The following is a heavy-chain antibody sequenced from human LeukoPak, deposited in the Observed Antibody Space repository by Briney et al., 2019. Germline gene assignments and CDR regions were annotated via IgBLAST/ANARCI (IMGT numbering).Heavy chain of an antibody. CDR3: ASPDGSSDY. CDR1: GGSISSSSYY. J-gene: IGHJ4*02. Sequence: PSETLSLTCTVSGGSISSSSYYWGWIRPPPGKGLEWIGSIYYSGSTYYNPSLKSRVTISVDTSKNQFSLKLSSVTAADTAVYYCASPDGSSDYWGQGTLVTVSS. V-gene: IGHV4-39*01. CDR2: IYYSGST. D-gene: IGHD5-24*01.